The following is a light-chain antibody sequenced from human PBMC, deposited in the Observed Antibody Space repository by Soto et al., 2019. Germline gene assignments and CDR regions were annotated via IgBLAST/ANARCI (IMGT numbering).Light chain of an antibody. Sequence: EVVLTQSPGTLPLSPGERATLSCWSSLSFGSSYLAWYQQKPGQAPRLLIYGTSTRATGIPDRFSGSGSGTDFTLTISRVDPEDFAIYYCQQFGTPPWTFGQGTKVDIK. J-gene: IGKJ1*01. CDR1: LSFGSSY. V-gene: IGKV3-20*01. CDR2: GTS. CDR3: QQFGTPPWT.